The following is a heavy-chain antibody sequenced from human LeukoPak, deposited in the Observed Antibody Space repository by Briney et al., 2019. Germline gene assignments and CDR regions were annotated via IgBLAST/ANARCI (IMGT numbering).Heavy chain of an antibody. J-gene: IGHJ4*02. CDR3: AKDGLWFGESPLYYFDY. Sequence: GGSLRLSCAASGFTFSSYSMNWVRQAPGKGLGWVSYISSSSSTIYYADSVKGRFTISRDNSKNTLYLQMNSLRAEDTAVYYCAKDGLWFGESPLYYFDYWGQGTLVTVSS. D-gene: IGHD3-10*01. CDR2: ISSSSSTI. V-gene: IGHV3-48*01. CDR1: GFTFSSYS.